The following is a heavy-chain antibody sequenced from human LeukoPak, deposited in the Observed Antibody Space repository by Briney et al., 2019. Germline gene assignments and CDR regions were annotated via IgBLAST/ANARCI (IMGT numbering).Heavy chain of an antibody. Sequence: GGSLRLSCAASGFTFSDYYMSWIRQAPGKGLEWVSYISSSGSTIYYADSVKGRFTISRDNAKNSLYLQMNSLRAEDTAVYYCARKDLAYCGGDCYSAPSDYWGQGTLVTVSS. V-gene: IGHV3-11*04. D-gene: IGHD2-21*02. CDR1: GFTFSDYY. CDR3: ARKDLAYCGGDCYSAPSDY. CDR2: ISSSGSTI. J-gene: IGHJ4*02.